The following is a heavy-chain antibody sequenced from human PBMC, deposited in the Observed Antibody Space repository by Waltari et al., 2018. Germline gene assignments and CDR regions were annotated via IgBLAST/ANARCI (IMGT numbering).Heavy chain of an antibody. J-gene: IGHJ4*02. V-gene: IGHV2-5*01. Sequence: QITLKESGPTLVKPTQTLTLTCTFSGFSLSTSGVGVGWIRQPPGKALEWLALIYWNDDKRYSPSLKSRLTITKDTSKNQVVLTMTNMDPVDTATYYCARLVQGVCVDYWGQGTLVTVSS. CDR3: ARLVQGVCVDY. CDR1: GFSLSTSGVG. CDR2: IYWNDDK. D-gene: IGHD3-10*01.